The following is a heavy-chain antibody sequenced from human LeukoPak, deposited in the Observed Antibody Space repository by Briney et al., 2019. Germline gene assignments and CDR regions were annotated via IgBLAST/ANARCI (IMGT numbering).Heavy chain of an antibody. CDR1: GFTFSGWT. CDR3: MRDPNWGSGY. D-gene: IGHD7-27*01. J-gene: IGHJ4*02. CDR2: ISESGETT. Sequence: GPLSLSCAASGFTFSGWTMIWVRPAPGKGLEWVSIISESGETTYYADSVKGRFTISRDNSKDRLYLQMDSLRAEDTAVYYRMRDPNWGSGYWGQGTLVTVSS. V-gene: IGHV3-23*01.